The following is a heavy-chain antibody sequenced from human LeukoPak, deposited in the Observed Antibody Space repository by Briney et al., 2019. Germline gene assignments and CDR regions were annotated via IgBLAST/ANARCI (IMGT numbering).Heavy chain of an antibody. Sequence: ASVKVSCKASGGTFSSYAISWVRQAPGQGLEWMGGIIPIFGTANYAQKFQGRVTITADESTSTAYMELSSLRSEDTAVYYCARVFRITGTTDNNYYYYYMDVWGKGTTVTISS. J-gene: IGHJ6*03. D-gene: IGHD1-20*01. CDR1: GGTFSSYA. CDR3: ARVFRITGTTDNNYYYYYMDV. V-gene: IGHV1-69*13. CDR2: IIPIFGTA.